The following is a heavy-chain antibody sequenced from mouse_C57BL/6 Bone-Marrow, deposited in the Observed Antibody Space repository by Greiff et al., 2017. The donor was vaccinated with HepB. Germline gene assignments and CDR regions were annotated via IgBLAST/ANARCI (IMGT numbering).Heavy chain of an antibody. D-gene: IGHD4-1*01. J-gene: IGHJ1*03. CDR2: ISNGGGST. CDR1: GFTFSDYY. V-gene: IGHV5-12*01. CDR3: ARQSGTWWYFDV. Sequence: EVQRVESGGGLVQPGGSLKLSCAASGFTFSDYYMYWVRQTPEKRLEWVAYISNGGGSTYYPDTVKGRFTISRDNAKNTLYLQMSRLKSEDTAMYYCARQSGTWWYFDVWGTGTTVTVSS.